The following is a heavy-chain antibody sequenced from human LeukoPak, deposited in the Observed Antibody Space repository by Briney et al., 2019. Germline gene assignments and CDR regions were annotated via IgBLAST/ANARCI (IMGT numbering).Heavy chain of an antibody. J-gene: IGHJ3*02. Sequence: GASLQISCKGSGYSFTSYWIGCVRRLPGKGLEWLGIIYPGDSDTRYSPSFQGQVTISADKSISTAFLQWSRLKASDTAMYYCSTCGQLWLRGALDTWSQGTMVTVSS. CDR2: IYPGDSDT. CDR1: GYSFTSYW. V-gene: IGHV5-51*01. D-gene: IGHD5-18*01. CDR3: STCGQLWLRGALDT.